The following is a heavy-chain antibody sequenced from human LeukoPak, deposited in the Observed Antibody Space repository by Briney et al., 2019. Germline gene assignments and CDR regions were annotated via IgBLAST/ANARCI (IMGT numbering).Heavy chain of an antibody. CDR3: AITPGYYDSSGYWVY. D-gene: IGHD3-22*01. CDR2: IYYSGST. J-gene: IGHJ4*02. Sequence: PSETLSLTCTVSGGSISSSSYYWGWIRQPPGKGLEWIGSIYYSGSTYYNPSLKSRVTISVDTSKNQFSLKLSSVTAADTAVYYCAITPGYYDSSGYWVYWGQGTRVTVSS. V-gene: IGHV4-39*01. CDR1: GGSISSSSYY.